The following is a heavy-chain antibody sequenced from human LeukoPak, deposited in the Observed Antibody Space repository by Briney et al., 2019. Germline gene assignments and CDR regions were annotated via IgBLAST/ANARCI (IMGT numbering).Heavy chain of an antibody. CDR3: ARVPITFRYYYMDV. D-gene: IGHD3-16*01. V-gene: IGHV4-59*01. CDR2: IYYTGST. CDR1: GGSIRNYY. J-gene: IGHJ6*03. Sequence: SETLSLTCTVSGGSIRNYYWSWIRQPPGKGLEWIGYIYYTGSTNSNPSLKSRVTISVDTSKNQFSLRVSSVTAADTAVYFCARVPITFRYYYMDVWGKGTTVTVSS.